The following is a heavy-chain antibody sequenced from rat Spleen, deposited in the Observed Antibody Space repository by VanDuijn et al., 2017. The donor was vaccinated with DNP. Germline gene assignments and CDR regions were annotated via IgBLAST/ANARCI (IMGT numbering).Heavy chain of an antibody. CDR2: IQSGGTT. Sequence: QVQLKESGPGLVQPSQTLSLTCTVSGFSLTTYHVHWVRQPPGKGLEWMGRIQSGGTTDYNSPFKSRLTISRDTSKSQVFLKMNSVQSEDTAMYFCARDGGIKADWGQGTLVTVSS. J-gene: IGHJ3*01. V-gene: IGHV2-27*01. CDR1: GFSLTTYH. D-gene: IGHD1-12*02. CDR3: ARDGGIKAD.